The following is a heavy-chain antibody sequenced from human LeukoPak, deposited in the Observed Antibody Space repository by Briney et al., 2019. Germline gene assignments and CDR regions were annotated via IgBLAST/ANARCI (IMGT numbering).Heavy chain of an antibody. CDR1: GGSISSGSYY. V-gene: IGHV3-33*08. CDR2: IRYDGSNK. D-gene: IGHD4-11*01. CDR3: ARVMTTSLRSFDY. Sequence: LSLTCTVSGGSISSGSYYWGWVRQAPGKGLEWVAFIRYDGSNKYYADSVKGRFTISRDNSKNTLYLQMNSLRAEDTALYYCARVMTTSLRSFDYWGQGTLVTVSS. J-gene: IGHJ4*02.